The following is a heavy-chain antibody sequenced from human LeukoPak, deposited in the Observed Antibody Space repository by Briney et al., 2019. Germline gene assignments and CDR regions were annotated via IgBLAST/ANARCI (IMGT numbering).Heavy chain of an antibody. J-gene: IGHJ4*02. CDR1: GYTFTSYA. CDR3: ARGYDILTGYSDLDY. V-gene: IGHV1-18*01. D-gene: IGHD3-9*01. CDR2: ISAYNGNT. Sequence: ASVKVSCKASGYTFTSYAISWVRQAPGQGLEWMGWISAYNGNTNYAQKLQGRVTMTTDTSTSTAYMELRSLRSDDTAVYYCARGYDILTGYSDLDYWGQGTLVTVSS.